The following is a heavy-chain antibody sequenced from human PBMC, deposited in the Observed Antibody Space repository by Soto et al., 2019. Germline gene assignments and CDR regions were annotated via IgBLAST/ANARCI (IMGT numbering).Heavy chain of an antibody. CDR3: ARRRFYCYGMDV. Sequence: SETMSLTCAVDGGSFSGYYWSWIRQPPGKGLEWIGEINHSGSTNYNPSLKSRVTISVDTSKNQFSLKLSSVTAADTAVYYCARRRFYCYGMDVWGQGTTVTVSS. J-gene: IGHJ6*02. CDR2: INHSGST. V-gene: IGHV4-34*01. CDR1: GGSFSGYY.